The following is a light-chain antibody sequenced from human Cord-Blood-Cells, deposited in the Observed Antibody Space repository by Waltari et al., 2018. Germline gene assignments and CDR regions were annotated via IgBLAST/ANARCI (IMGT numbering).Light chain of an antibody. J-gene: IGKJ3*01. CDR1: QRVSSY. CDR2: DAS. V-gene: IGKV3-11*01. Sequence: EIVLTDSPDTIYLSPQDQATRSWRASQRVSSYLTWYQQKPGKAPRLPIYDASNSATGIPARFSSSGSVTDITLTMSCLEPADFSFYYCKQRRDWLFGPGTKVDIK. CDR3: KQRRDWL.